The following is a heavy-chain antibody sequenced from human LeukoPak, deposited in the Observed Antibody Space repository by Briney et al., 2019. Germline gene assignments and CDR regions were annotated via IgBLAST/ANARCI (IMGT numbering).Heavy chain of an antibody. Sequence: ASVKVSCKASGYTFTSNYIHWVRQAPGQGLEWMGIINPSGGSTSYAQKFQGRVTMTRDTSTSTVYMELSSLRSEDTAVYYCARSYYDFWSGYYDGVSYYYYGMDVWGQGTTVTVSS. CDR3: ARSYYDFWSGYYDGVSYYYYGMDV. CDR2: INPSGGST. D-gene: IGHD3-3*01. CDR1: GYTFTSNY. V-gene: IGHV1-46*01. J-gene: IGHJ6*02.